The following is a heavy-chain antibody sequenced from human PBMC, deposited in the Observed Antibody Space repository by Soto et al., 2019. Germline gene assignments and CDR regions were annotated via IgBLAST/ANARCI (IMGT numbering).Heavy chain of an antibody. V-gene: IGHV3-7*04. CDR3: AREIVVARGASYFDY. D-gene: IGHD2-2*01. CDR2: IRQDGSEK. Sequence: EVQLVESGGNLVQPGGSLRLSCVGSGFTFSSNWMTWVRQAPGKGLEWVGNIRQDGSEKNYVDSVKGRFTISRDNAKKSLYLQMNSLRAEDTAVYYCAREIVVARGASYFDYWGPGTLVTVSS. CDR1: GFTFSSNW. J-gene: IGHJ4*02.